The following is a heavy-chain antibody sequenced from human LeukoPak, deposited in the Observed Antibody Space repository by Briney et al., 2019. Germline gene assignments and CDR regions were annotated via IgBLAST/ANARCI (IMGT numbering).Heavy chain of an antibody. D-gene: IGHD4-17*01. CDR1: GFTVSSNY. V-gene: IGHV3-53*05. J-gene: IGHJ4*02. CDR2: IYSGGTT. Sequence: GGSLRLSCAASGFTVSSNYMNWVRQAPGQGLEWVSIIYSGGTTYYADSVKGRFTISRDNSKSTLYLQMNSLRAEDTAVYYCAREFLATVTDPDKWYYFDNWGQGTLVTVSS. CDR3: AREFLATVTDPDKWYYFDN.